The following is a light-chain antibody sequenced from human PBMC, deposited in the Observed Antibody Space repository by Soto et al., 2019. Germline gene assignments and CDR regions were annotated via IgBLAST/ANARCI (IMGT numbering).Light chain of an antibody. CDR1: QSFTSNY. Sequence: GTLSLSPGERATLSCRASQSFTSNYLAWYQQRPGQAPRLLIYGASTRATGIPDRFSGSGSGTDFTLTISRLEPEDFAVYYCQQYGSSPRTFGQGTKV. CDR3: QQYGSSPRT. CDR2: GAS. J-gene: IGKJ1*01. V-gene: IGKV3-20*01.